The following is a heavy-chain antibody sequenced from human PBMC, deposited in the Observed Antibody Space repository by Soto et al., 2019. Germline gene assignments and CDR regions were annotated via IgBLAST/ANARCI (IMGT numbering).Heavy chain of an antibody. CDR3: ARDDSGFSGSHYIDYFNY. V-gene: IGHV1-3*01. Sequence: ASVKVSCKASGYTLSNYAMHWVRQAPGQRLEWMGWINAGNGDIKYSQKFQGRVSITRDTSANTAYMELSSLRFEDTAVYYCARDDSGFSGSHYIDYFNYWGQGALVTVS. CDR1: GYTLSNYA. D-gene: IGHD1-26*01. CDR2: INAGNGDI. J-gene: IGHJ4*02.